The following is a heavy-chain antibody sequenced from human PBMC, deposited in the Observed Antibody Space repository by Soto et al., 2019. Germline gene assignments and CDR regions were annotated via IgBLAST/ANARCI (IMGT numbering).Heavy chain of an antibody. V-gene: IGHV1-2*04. CDR1: GYTFTGYY. J-gene: IGHJ4*02. Sequence: ASVKVSCKASGYTFTGYYMHWVRQAPGQGLEWMGWINPNSGGTNYAQKFQGWVTMTRDTSISTAYMELSRLRSDDTAVYEFARGNWYFGVDYWGQGTLVTVSS. D-gene: IGHD6-13*01. CDR3: ARGNWYFGVDY. CDR2: INPNSGGT.